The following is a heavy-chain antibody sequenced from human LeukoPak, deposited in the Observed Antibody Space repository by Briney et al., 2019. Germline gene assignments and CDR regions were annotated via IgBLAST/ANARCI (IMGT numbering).Heavy chain of an antibody. D-gene: IGHD3-16*02. J-gene: IGHJ4*02. CDR3: ARLRLIGSPCFDY. V-gene: IGHV4-59*08. CDR1: GGSISSYY. CDR2: IYYSGST. Sequence: SETLSLTCTVSGGSISSYYWSWIRQPPGKGLEWIGYIYYSGSTNYNPPLKSRVTISVDTSKNQFSLKLSSVTAADTAVYYCARLRLIGSPCFDYWGQGTLVTVSS.